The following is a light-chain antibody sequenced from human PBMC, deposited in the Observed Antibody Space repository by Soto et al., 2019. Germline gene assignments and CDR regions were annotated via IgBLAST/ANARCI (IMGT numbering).Light chain of an antibody. Sequence: EIVLTQSPVTLSLSPGERATLSCRASQSVSSTSLAWYQQKPGQAPRLLIYGASRRATGIPDRFSGSGSGTDFTLTISRLEPEDFAVYYCQQYDTSPPYTFGQGTKVDIK. CDR2: GAS. V-gene: IGKV3-20*01. CDR3: QQYDTSPPYT. J-gene: IGKJ2*01. CDR1: QSVSSTS.